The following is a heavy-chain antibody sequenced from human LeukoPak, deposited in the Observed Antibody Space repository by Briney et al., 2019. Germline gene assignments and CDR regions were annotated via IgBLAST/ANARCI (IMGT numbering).Heavy chain of an antibody. CDR1: GFTFNNHG. J-gene: IGHJ4*02. CDR2: ISGSGGST. D-gene: IGHD1-26*01. V-gene: IGHV3-23*01. Sequence: GGSLRLSCAASGFTFNNHGLSWVRQAPGKGLEWVSAISGSGGSTYYADSVKGRFTLSRDNSKNTLHLLMNSLRAEDTAVYYCARDFLGAPDYWGQGTLVTVSS. CDR3: ARDFLGAPDY.